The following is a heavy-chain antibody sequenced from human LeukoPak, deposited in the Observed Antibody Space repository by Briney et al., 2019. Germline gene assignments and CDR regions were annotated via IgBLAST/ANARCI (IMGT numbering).Heavy chain of an antibody. J-gene: IGHJ6*03. CDR1: GGSISSSNW. Sequence: SETLSLTCAVSGGSISSSNWWSWVRQPPGKGLEWIGEIYHSGSTNYNPSLKSRVTISVDKSKNQFSLKLNSVTAADTAVYYCARTTEGGYTYGYFYYYYMDVWGKGTTVTISS. CDR2: IYHSGST. CDR3: ARTTEGGYTYGYFYYYYMDV. V-gene: IGHV4-4*02. D-gene: IGHD5-18*01.